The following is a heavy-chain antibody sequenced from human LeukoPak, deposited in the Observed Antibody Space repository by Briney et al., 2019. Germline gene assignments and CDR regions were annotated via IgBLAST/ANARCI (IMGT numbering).Heavy chain of an antibody. CDR2: IKSDGKT. D-gene: IGHD3-22*01. CDR3: ARAPSEAGGYYPEYFRH. J-gene: IGHJ1*01. CDR1: GFTFSRYW. Sequence: GGSLRLSCEASGFTFSRYWMHWGRQAPGKGLVWVSRIKSDGKTNYADSVKGRFTISRDNAKNTVSLQMDSLRAEDTGVYYCARAPSEAGGYYPEYFRHWGQGTLVTVSS. V-gene: IGHV3-74*01.